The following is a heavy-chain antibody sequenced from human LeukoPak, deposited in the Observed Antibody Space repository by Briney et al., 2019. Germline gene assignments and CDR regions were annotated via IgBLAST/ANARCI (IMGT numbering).Heavy chain of an antibody. V-gene: IGHV3-48*04. CDR1: GFTFSSYS. Sequence: GGSLRLSCAASGFTFSSYSMNWVRQAPGKGLELVSYSSSSSSTIYYADSVKGRFTISRDNAKNSLYLQMNSIRAEDTAVYYCARGKGAHSSGYYYFDYWGQGTLVTVSS. J-gene: IGHJ4*02. D-gene: IGHD6-19*01. CDR3: ARGKGAHSSGYYYFDY. CDR2: SSSSSSTI.